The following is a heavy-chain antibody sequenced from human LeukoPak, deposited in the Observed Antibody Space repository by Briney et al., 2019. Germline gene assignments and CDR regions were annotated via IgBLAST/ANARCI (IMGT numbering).Heavy chain of an antibody. CDR3: AATQGAVGATTVDY. CDR1: GFTFTSSA. Sequence: SVKVSCKASGFTFTSSAMQWVRQARGQRLEWIGRIVVGSGNTNYAQKFQERVTITRDMSTSTAYMELSSLRPEDTAVYYCAATQGAVGATTVDYWGQGTLVTVSS. D-gene: IGHD1-26*01. J-gene: IGHJ4*02. CDR2: IVVGSGNT. V-gene: IGHV1-58*02.